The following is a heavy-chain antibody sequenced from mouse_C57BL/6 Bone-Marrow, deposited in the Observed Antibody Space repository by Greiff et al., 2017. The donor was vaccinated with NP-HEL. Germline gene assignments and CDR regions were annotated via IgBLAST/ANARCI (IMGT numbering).Heavy chain of an antibody. V-gene: IGHV14-1*01. Sequence: EVQLQQSGAELVRPGASVKLSCTASGFNIKDYYMHWVKQRPEQGLEWIGRIDPEDGDTEYAPKFQGKATMTADTASNTAYLQLSSLTSEYTAVYYCTTFYGSSSRGYWGQGTTLTVSS. CDR3: TTFYGSSSRGY. J-gene: IGHJ2*01. D-gene: IGHD1-1*01. CDR1: GFNIKDYY. CDR2: IDPEDGDT.